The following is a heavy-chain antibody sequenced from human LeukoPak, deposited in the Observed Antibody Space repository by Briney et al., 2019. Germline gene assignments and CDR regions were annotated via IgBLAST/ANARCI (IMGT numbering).Heavy chain of an antibody. J-gene: IGHJ4*02. CDR1: AFTFSRYW. V-gene: IGHV3-49*04. Sequence: PGGSLRLSCAASAFTFSRYWTSWVRQAPGKGLEWVGFIRSKAYGGTIEYAASVKGRFTISRDDSKSSAYLQMNSLKTEDTAVYYCIRGRVHLDYWGQGTLVTVSS. CDR2: IRSKAYGGTI. CDR3: IRGRVHLDY.